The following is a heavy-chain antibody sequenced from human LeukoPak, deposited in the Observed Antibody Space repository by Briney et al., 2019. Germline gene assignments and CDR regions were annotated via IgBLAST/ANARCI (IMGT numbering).Heavy chain of an antibody. Sequence: SETLSLTCTVSGGSMRNCYWSWIRQPPGRGLEWIGYIYYSGSTNYNPSLKSRVTISLDTSKNQFSLSLSSVTAADTALYYCARGIGDTSGYYSWLYYFDFWGQGTLVTVSS. CDR2: IYYSGST. CDR3: ARGIGDTSGYYSWLYYFDF. V-gene: IGHV4-59*01. D-gene: IGHD3-22*01. J-gene: IGHJ4*02. CDR1: GGSMRNCY.